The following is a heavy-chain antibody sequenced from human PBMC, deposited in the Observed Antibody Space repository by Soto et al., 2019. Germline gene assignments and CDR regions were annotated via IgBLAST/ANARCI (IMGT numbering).Heavy chain of an antibody. CDR2: IYYSGST. D-gene: IGHD3-3*01. J-gene: IGHJ4*02. V-gene: IGHV4-31*03. Sequence: SETLSLTCTVSGGSISSGGYYWSWIRQHPGKGLEWIGYIYYSGSTYYNPSLKSRVTISVDTSKNQFSLKLSSVTAADTAVYYCAAITIFGVVPAPSDYWGQGTLVTVSS. CDR3: AAITIFGVVPAPSDY. CDR1: GGSISSGGYY.